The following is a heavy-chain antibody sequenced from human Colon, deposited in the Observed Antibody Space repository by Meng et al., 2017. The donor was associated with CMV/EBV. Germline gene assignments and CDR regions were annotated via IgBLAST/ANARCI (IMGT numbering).Heavy chain of an antibody. Sequence: DVKWVDAVEGPNRSGGSRALSCKASGFTVSSHYMSWGRQAPGKGLEWVSVIYSGGSTYYADSVKGRFTISGDNAENTLYLQMDSLRVDDTAVYYCAAQRRAGFDSWGQGTLVTVSS. D-gene: IGHD5-24*01. J-gene: IGHJ5*01. CDR2: IYSGGST. CDR3: AAQRRAGFDS. V-gene: IGHV3-53*01. CDR1: GFTVSSHY.